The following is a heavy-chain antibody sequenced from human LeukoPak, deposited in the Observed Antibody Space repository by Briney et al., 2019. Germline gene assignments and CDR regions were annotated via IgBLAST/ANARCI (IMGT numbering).Heavy chain of an antibody. J-gene: IGHJ6*03. Sequence: PGRSLRLSCAASGFTFDDYAMHWVRQAPGKGLEWVSGISWNSGSIGYADSVKGRFTISRDNAKNSLYLQMNSLRAEDTAVYYCAKCGRSEITIFGVVSHMDVWGKGTTVAVSS. CDR2: ISWNSGSI. CDR1: GFTFDDYA. CDR3: AKCGRSEITIFGVVSHMDV. D-gene: IGHD3-3*01. V-gene: IGHV3-9*01.